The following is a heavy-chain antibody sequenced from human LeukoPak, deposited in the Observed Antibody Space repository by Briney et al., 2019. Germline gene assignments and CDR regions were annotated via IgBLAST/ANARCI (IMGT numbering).Heavy chain of an antibody. CDR1: GDSVSSNSFY. CDR3: ARMPPYQVLRDIVGDTGDK. J-gene: IGHJ4*02. D-gene: IGHD1-26*01. Sequence: SETLSLTCTVSGDSVSSNSFYWSWIRQPAGKGLEWIGHIYFSGSTSYNPSLKSRVTISVDASRNQFSLKLRSVTAADTAVYYCARMPPYQVLRDIVGDTGDKWGQGTLVTVSS. CDR2: IYFSGST. V-gene: IGHV4-61*10.